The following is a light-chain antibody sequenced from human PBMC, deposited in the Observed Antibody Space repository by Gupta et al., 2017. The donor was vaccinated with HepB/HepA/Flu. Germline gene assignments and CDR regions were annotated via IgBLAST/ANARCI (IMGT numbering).Light chain of an antibody. CDR2: QAS. J-gene: IGKJ3*01. CDR3: QQDNSYPCT. V-gene: IGKV1-5*03. CDR1: QSINSW. Sequence: DIQMTQSPSTLSASVGDRVTITCRASQSINSWLAWYQQKPGQAPKLLIYQASTLESGVPSRFSGSGSGTEFTLTISSLHPDDFATYYCQQDNSYPCTFGHGTKVDIK.